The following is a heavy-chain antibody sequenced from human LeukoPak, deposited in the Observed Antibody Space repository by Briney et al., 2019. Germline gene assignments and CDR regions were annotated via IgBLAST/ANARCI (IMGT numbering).Heavy chain of an antibody. CDR3: ARAGYDFWSGYEFDY. CDR1: GGSISSYY. V-gene: IGHV4-59*01. D-gene: IGHD3-3*01. CDR2: IYYSGST. J-gene: IGHJ4*02. Sequence: SETLSLTCTVSGGSISSYYWSWIRQPPGKGLESSGYIYYSGSTDYNPSLKSRVTISVDTSKNQFSLKLSSVTAADTAVYYCARAGYDFWSGYEFDYWGQGTLVTVSS.